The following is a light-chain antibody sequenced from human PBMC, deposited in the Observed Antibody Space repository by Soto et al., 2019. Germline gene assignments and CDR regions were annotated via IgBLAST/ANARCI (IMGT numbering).Light chain of an antibody. V-gene: IGLV3-21*02. J-gene: IGLJ2*01. CDR2: DDS. Sequence: ELTQPPSVSVAPGQTARITCGGNNIGGENVHWYQQEPGQAPVLVVYDDSDRPSGIPERFSGSNSGNTATLTISRVEAGDEADYYCQVWNSSSDLVIFGGGTKLTVL. CDR3: QVWNSSSDLVI. CDR1: NIGGEN.